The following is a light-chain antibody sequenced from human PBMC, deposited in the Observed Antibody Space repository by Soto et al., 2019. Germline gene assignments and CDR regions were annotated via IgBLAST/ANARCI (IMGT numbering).Light chain of an antibody. CDR3: LQYGDSLKT. Sequence: ENVLAQCPGTLSLSPGEIGTLSCRASEALTGGHLAWYQQKPGQPPRLLISGTSSRATGIPDRFIGSGSGTDFILIITSLEPEDFALYYCLQYGDSLKTFGQGTKVDIK. J-gene: IGKJ1*01. CDR2: GTS. CDR1: EALTGGH. V-gene: IGKV3-20*01.